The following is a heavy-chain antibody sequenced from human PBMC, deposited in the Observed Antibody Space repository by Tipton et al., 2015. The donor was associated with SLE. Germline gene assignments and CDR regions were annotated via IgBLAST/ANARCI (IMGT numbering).Heavy chain of an antibody. J-gene: IGHJ4*02. V-gene: IGHV4-61*05. CDR2: IYTSGST. CDR3: ARGGMVRGVITFDY. Sequence: LRLSCTVSGGSISSSSYYWGWIRQPPGKGLEWIGYIYTSGSTNYNPSLKSRVTISVDTSKNQFSLKLSSVTAADTAVYYCARGGMVRGVITFDYWGQGTLVTVSS. CDR1: GGSISSSSYY. D-gene: IGHD3-10*01.